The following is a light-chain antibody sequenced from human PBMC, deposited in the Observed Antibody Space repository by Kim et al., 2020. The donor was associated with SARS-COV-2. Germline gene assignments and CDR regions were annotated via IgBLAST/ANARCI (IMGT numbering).Light chain of an antibody. V-gene: IGLV1-40*01. CDR3: QSYDNSLSGYV. CDR2: DNT. Sequence: QRVTISCSGSSSNIGAGYDVYWYQQLPGTAPKLLIYDNTNRPSGVPDRFSGSKSGTSASLAITGLQAEDEADYYCQSYDNSLSGYVFGTGTMVTVL. CDR1: SSNIGAGYD. J-gene: IGLJ1*01.